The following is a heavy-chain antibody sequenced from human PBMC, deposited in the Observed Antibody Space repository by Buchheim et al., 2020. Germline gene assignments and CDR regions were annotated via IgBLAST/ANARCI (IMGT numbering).Heavy chain of an antibody. Sequence: QVQLVESGGGVVQPGRSLRLSCAASGFTFSSYAMHWVRQAPGKGLEWVAVISYDGSNKYYADSVKGRFTISRDNSKNTLYLQMNSLRAEDTAVYYCARVYDSSGYYSGYYYGMDVWGQGTT. CDR1: GFTFSSYA. J-gene: IGHJ6*02. V-gene: IGHV3-30-3*01. CDR3: ARVYDSSGYYSGYYYGMDV. CDR2: ISYDGSNK. D-gene: IGHD3-22*01.